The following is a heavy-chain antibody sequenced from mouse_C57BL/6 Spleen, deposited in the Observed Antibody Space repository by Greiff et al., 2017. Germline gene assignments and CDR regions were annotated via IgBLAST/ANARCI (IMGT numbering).Heavy chain of an antibody. CDR2: ISSGSSTI. V-gene: IGHV5-17*01. Sequence: EVKVVESGGGLVKPGGSLNLSCAASGFTFSDYGMHWVRQAPGKGLEWVAYISSGSSTIYYADTVKGRFTISRDNAKNTLFLQITSLRSEDTAMYYCARGDYGSSYAMDYWGQGTSVTVSS. CDR1: GFTFSDYG. J-gene: IGHJ4*01. D-gene: IGHD1-1*01. CDR3: ARGDYGSSYAMDY.